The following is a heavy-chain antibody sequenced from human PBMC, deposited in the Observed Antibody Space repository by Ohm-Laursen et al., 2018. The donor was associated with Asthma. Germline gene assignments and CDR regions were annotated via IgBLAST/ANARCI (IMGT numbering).Heavy chain of an antibody. CDR1: GFTFSSYW. CDR3: ARTVGADRNYFDY. CDR2: INSDGSST. J-gene: IGHJ4*02. V-gene: IGHV3-74*01. D-gene: IGHD1-26*01. Sequence: SLRLSCTASGFTFSSYWMHWVRQAPGKGLVWVSRINSDGSSTSYADSVKGRFTVSRDNAKNTLYLQMNSLRAEDTAVYYCARTVGADRNYFDYWGQGTLVTVSS.